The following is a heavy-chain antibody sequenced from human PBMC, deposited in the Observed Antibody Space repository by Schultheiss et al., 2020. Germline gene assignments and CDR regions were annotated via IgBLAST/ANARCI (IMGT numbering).Heavy chain of an antibody. D-gene: IGHD2-8*01. Sequence: TLSLTCTVSGGSISSYDWGWIRQPPGKGLEWIGYIYYSGSTNYNPSLKSRVTISVDTSKNQFSLKLSSVTAADTAVYYCARDRSLVYWFDPWGQGTLVTVSS. J-gene: IGHJ5*02. CDR1: GGSISSYD. V-gene: IGHV4-59*12. CDR3: ARDRSLVYWFDP. CDR2: IYYSGST.